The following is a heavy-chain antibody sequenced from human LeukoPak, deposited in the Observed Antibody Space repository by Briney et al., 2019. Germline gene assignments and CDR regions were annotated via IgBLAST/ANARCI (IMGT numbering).Heavy chain of an antibody. J-gene: IGHJ4*02. D-gene: IGHD3-16*02. Sequence: GESLKISCKGSGYIFTTYWIGWVRQMPGKGLEWMGIIYPGDSDTRYSPSFQGQVTISADRSISTAYLQWSSLKASDTAMYYCARQRYDYVWGSYRFDYWGQGTLVTVSS. V-gene: IGHV5-51*01. CDR3: ARQRYDYVWGSYRFDY. CDR1: GYIFTTYW. CDR2: IYPGDSDT.